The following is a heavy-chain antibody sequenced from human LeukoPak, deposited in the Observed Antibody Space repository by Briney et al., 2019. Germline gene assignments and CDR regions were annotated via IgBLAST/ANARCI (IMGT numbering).Heavy chain of an antibody. V-gene: IGHV6-1*01. CDR3: ATYRFDY. Sequence: SQTLSLTCAISGDSVSRTNVAWNWIRQSPSGGLEWLGRTIYRSEWHHDYAVSMKGRITISLDTSRNQFSLQLNSVTPEDTAVYYCATYRFDYWGQGTLVTVSA. CDR2: TIYRSEWHH. D-gene: IGHD3-16*02. J-gene: IGHJ4*02. CDR1: GDSVSRTNVA.